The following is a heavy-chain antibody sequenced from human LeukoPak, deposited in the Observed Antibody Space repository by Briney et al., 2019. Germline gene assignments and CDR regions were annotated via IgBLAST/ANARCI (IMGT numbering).Heavy chain of an antibody. D-gene: IGHD4-23*01. V-gene: IGHV3-30*18. J-gene: IGHJ4*02. CDR2: ISFDGSKK. CDR1: GFIFSNYG. Sequence: GGSLRLSCAASGFIFSNYGMHWVRQAPGKGLEWVAIISFDGSKKHYADSVKGRFTIPRDNSKNTLYLQMNSLRAEDTAVYYFAEGSRSTVVSSLDYWGQGTLVTVSS. CDR3: AEGSRSTVVSSLDY.